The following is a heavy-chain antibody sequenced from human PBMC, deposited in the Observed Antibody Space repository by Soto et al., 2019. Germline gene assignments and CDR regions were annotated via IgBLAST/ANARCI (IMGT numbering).Heavy chain of an antibody. D-gene: IGHD2-2*01. V-gene: IGHV3-23*01. J-gene: IGHJ4*02. CDR1: GFTFSSYA. CDR3: ANDALTGYCSSTRFDASRVGLDC. Sequence: GSLRLSCAASGFTFSSYAMSWVRQAPGKGLEWVSAISGSGGSTYYADSVKGRFTISRDNSKNTLYLQMNSLRAEDTAVYYCANDALTGYCSSTRFDASRVGLDCWGQRTLGTVSA. CDR2: ISGSGGST.